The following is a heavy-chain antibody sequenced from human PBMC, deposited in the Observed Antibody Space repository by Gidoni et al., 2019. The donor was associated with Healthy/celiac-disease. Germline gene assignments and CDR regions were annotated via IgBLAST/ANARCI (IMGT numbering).Heavy chain of an antibody. CDR2: IKSKTDGGTT. CDR1: GFTFSTAW. Sequence: EVQLVESGGGLVKPGGSLRLSFAASGFTFSTAWMSWVRQAPGKGLEWVGRIKSKTDGGTTDYAAPVKGRFTISRDDSKNTLYLQMNSLKTEDTAVYYCTTDPNPFAAMVDMDVWGQGTTVTVSS. J-gene: IGHJ6*02. V-gene: IGHV3-15*01. D-gene: IGHD5-18*01. CDR3: TTDPNPFAAMVDMDV.